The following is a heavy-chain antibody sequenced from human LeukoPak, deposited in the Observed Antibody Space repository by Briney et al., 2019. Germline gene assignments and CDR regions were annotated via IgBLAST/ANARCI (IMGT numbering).Heavy chain of an antibody. D-gene: IGHD6-6*01. CDR1: GYTFTGYY. CDR3: ARDPAEYSSSSPQANFDY. CDR2: INPNSGGT. V-gene: IGHV1-2*04. Sequence: ASVTVSCKASGYTFTGYYMHWVRQAPGQGLEWMGWINPNSGGTNYAQKFQGWVTMTRDTSISTAYMELSRLRSDDTAVYYCARDPAEYSSSSPQANFDYWGQGTLVTVSS. J-gene: IGHJ4*02.